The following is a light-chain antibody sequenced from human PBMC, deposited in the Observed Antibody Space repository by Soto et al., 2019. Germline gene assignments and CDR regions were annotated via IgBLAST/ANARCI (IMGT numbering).Light chain of an antibody. CDR2: RPS. V-gene: IGKV1-5*03. CDR3: QQYNSYSYT. Sequence: DIQMTQSHSTLSASVGDRVTITCRASQSIGSGLAWYQQKPGKAPELLSYRPSSLESGVPSRFSGSGSGTEFTLTISSLQPDDFATYYCQQYNSYSYTFGQGTKLEIK. J-gene: IGKJ2*01. CDR1: QSIGSG.